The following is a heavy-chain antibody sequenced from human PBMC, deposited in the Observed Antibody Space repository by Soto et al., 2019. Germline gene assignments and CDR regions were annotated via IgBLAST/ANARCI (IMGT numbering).Heavy chain of an antibody. CDR1: GFTFSSSW. CDR2: IKQDGSET. J-gene: IGHJ4*02. D-gene: IGHD6-19*01. V-gene: IGHV3-7*02. CDR3: ALSNGWRDFFTY. Sequence: PGGSLRLSCAASGFTFSSSWMTWVRQAPGKGLEWVANIKQDGSETYYVDSVKGRFTISRDNAKNSLYLHMTSLRAEDTAVYYCALSNGWRDFFTYWGQGTLVTV.